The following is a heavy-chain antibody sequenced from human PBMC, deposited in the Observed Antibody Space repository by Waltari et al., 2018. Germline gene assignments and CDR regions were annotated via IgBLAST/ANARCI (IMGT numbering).Heavy chain of an antibody. CDR3: TTTSFVEQQLVLGWDY. V-gene: IGHV3-15*01. J-gene: IGHJ4*02. D-gene: IGHD6-13*01. CDR1: GFTFSNAW. CDR2: IKSKTDGGTT. Sequence: EVQLVESGGGLVKPGGSLRLSCAASGFTFSNAWMSWVRQAPGKGLEGVGLIKSKTDGGTTDYAAPVKGRFTISRDDSKNTLYLQMNSLKTEDTAVYYCTTTSFVEQQLVLGWDYWGQGTLVTVSS.